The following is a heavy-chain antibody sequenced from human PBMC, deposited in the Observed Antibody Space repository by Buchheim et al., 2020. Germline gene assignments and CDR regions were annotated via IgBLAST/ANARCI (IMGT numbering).Heavy chain of an antibody. D-gene: IGHD3-3*01. V-gene: IGHV1-46*01. CDR2: INPSGGST. J-gene: IGHJ6*02. CDR1: GYTFTSYY. Sequence: QVQLVQSGAEVKKPGASVKVSCKASGYTFTSYYMHWVRQAPGQGLEWMGIINPSGGSTSYAQKFQGRVTMTRDTSTSTVYMELSSLRSEDTAVYYCARIEGPFWSGYYTGDGYYYGMDVWGQGTT. CDR3: ARIEGPFWSGYYTGDGYYYGMDV.